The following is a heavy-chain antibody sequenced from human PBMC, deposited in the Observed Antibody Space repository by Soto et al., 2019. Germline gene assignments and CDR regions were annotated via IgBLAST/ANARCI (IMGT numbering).Heavy chain of an antibody. D-gene: IGHD5-18*01. Sequence: GGSLRLSCAASGFTFSSYSMNWVRQAPGKGLEWVSYISSSSSTIYYADSVKGRFTISRDNAKNSLYLQMNSLRAEDTAVYYCAREVDTAMVPTGYPIDYWGQGTLVTVSS. CDR2: ISSSSSTI. CDR1: GFTFSSYS. J-gene: IGHJ4*02. V-gene: IGHV3-48*01. CDR3: AREVDTAMVPTGYPIDY.